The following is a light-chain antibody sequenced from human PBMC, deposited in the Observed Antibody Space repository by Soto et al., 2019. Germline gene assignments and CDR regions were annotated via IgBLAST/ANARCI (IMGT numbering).Light chain of an antibody. J-gene: IGKJ1*01. CDR1: QSVSTD. Sequence: EIVLTQSPATLSLSPGERATLSCRASQSVSTDLAWYQQKPGQAPRLLIYDASNRATGIPARFSGSGSGTGFTLTITSLEPEDFVVYYCQQRRSWPRTFGQGTKVDIK. V-gene: IGKV3-11*01. CDR3: QQRRSWPRT. CDR2: DAS.